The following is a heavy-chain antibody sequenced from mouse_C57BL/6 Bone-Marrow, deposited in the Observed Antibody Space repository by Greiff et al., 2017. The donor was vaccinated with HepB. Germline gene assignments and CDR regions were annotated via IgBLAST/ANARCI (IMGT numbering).Heavy chain of an antibody. CDR3: ARHEDRPYGYDEGAWFAY. Sequence: QVQLKQSGAELVKPGASVKLSCKASGYTFTEYTIHWVKQRSGQGLEWIGWFYPGSGSIKYNEKFKDKATLTADKSSSTVYMELSRLTSEDSAVYFCARHEDRPYGYDEGAWFAYWGQGTLVTVSA. J-gene: IGHJ3*01. V-gene: IGHV1-62-2*01. D-gene: IGHD2-2*01. CDR2: FYPGSGSI. CDR1: GYTFTEYT.